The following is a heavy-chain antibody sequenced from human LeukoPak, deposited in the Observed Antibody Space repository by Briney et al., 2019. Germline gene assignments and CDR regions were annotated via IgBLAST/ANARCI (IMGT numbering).Heavy chain of an antibody. D-gene: IGHD3-9*01. CDR3: ARRGRGYFDWLSQFDY. Sequence: GESLKISCQGSGHSFTSYWIGWVRQLPGKGLDWMGIIYPGDSDTRYSPSFQGQVTISADKSISTAYLQWSSLKASDTAMYYCARRGRGYFDWLSQFDYWSQGTLVTVSS. CDR1: GHSFTSYW. CDR2: IYPGDSDT. V-gene: IGHV5-51*01. J-gene: IGHJ4*02.